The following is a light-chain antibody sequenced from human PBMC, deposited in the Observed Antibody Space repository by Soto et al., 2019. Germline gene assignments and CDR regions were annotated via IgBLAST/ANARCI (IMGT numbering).Light chain of an antibody. CDR1: QSVSSSY. Sequence: EIVLTQSPGTLSLSPGERATLSCRASQSVSSSYLAWYQQKPGQAPRLLIYGASSRATGIPDRFSGSGSGTDFTLTISRLEPEDFATYYCQQSYDAQFTFGGGTRVEIK. CDR3: QQSYDAQFT. CDR2: GAS. V-gene: IGKV3-20*01. J-gene: IGKJ4*01.